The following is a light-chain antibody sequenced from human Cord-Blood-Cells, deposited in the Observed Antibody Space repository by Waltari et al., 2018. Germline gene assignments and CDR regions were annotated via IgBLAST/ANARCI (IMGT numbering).Light chain of an antibody. Sequence: QSALTPPPPPSRSPGPSVTIPCPGTSSDVGGDNYVSWYHQHPCKAPKLMIYEVSKRPSGVPDRFSGSKSGNTASLTVSGLQAEDEADYYCSSYAGSNNVVFGGGTKLTVL. CDR1: SSDVGGDNY. CDR3: SSYAGSNNVV. J-gene: IGLJ2*01. V-gene: IGLV2-8*01. CDR2: EVS.